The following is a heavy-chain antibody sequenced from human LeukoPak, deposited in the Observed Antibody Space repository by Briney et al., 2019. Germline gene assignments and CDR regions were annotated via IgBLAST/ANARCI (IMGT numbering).Heavy chain of an antibody. J-gene: IGHJ6*03. V-gene: IGHV1-69*13. D-gene: IGHD6-13*01. CDR3: ARGGLIAAAHYVDV. CDR2: IIPIFGTA. Sequence: SVKVSCKASGGTFSSYAISWVRQAPGQGLEWMGGIIPIFGTANYAQKFQGRVTITADESTSTAYMELSSLRSEDTAVYYCARGGLIAAAHYVDVWGKGTTVTVSS. CDR1: GGTFSSYA.